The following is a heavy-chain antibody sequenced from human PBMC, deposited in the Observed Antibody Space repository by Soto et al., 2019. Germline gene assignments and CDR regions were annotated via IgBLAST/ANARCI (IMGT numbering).Heavy chain of an antibody. D-gene: IGHD2-15*01. Sequence: PGGSLRLSCAASGFTFSTYGMHWVRQAPGKGLEWVALISYDGSNKYYTDSVKGRFTISRDNSKNTLYLQMNSLSAEDTAVFYCAKLGSSSPGYYYYGKDVWGRGTTVTDSS. J-gene: IGHJ6*01. CDR2: ISYDGSNK. CDR3: AKLGSSSPGYYYYGKDV. CDR1: GFTFSTYG. V-gene: IGHV3-30*18.